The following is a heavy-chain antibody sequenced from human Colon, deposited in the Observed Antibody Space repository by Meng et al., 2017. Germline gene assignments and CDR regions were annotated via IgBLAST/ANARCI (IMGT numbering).Heavy chain of an antibody. CDR2: ISHDGTSK. CDR3: ARSYYSDGRGYFDN. D-gene: IGHD5-18*01. V-gene: IGHV3-30-3*01. CDR1: AFTFSSFA. Sequence: HLVESGGGVVQPGKYLRLSCAGSAFTFSSFAMQWVRQTPGRGLEWVAVISHDGTSKFYAASVKGRFTISRDNSKNTLFLEMSSLRPEDTAVYYCARSYYSDGRGYFDNWGQGTLVTVSS. J-gene: IGHJ4*02.